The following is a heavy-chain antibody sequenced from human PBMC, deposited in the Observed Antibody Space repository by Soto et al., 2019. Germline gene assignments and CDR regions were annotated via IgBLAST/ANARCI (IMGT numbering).Heavy chain of an antibody. Sequence: QVHLVESGGGVVQPGTSLRLSCAASGFSFSDYGMHWVRQAPGKGLEWLTIIWFDASHEYYADSVKGRFTISRDNSNNTRYLQLNRLTADDTAVSFCARDQGRATADGPLGNGLDVWGQGTAVTVSS. CDR1: GFSFSDYG. CDR2: IWFDASHE. J-gene: IGHJ6*02. CDR3: ARDQGRATADGPLGNGLDV. D-gene: IGHD6-13*01. V-gene: IGHV3-33*01.